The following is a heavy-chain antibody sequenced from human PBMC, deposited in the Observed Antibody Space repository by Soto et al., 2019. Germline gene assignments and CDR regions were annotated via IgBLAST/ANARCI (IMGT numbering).Heavy chain of an antibody. V-gene: IGHV3-23*01. Sequence: SLKLSCAASGLDFSSEVMCWVRQAPGKGLEWVSSISGSGRTIYHADFMRGRFAISRDNSKNSLYLQLNNLRVDDTAVYYCAKVGPSYYYGMDVWGQGTTVTVSS. CDR1: GLDFSSEV. CDR2: ISGSGRTI. D-gene: IGHD1-26*01. J-gene: IGHJ6*02. CDR3: AKVGPSYYYGMDV.